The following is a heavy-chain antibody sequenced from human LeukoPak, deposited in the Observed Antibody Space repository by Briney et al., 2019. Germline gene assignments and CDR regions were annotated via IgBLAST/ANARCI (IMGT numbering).Heavy chain of an antibody. J-gene: IGHJ6*03. V-gene: IGHV4-39*07. CDR3: ARLQGSITRVREPGHRRNYYYYYMDV. CDR1: GGSISSSSYY. CDR2: IYYSGST. D-gene: IGHD3-10*01. Sequence: SETLSLTCTVSGGSISSSSYYWGWIRQPPGKGLEWIGSIYYSGSTYYNPSLKSRVTLSVDTSKNQFSLKLSSVTAADTAVYYCARLQGSITRVREPGHRRNYYYYYMDVWGKGTTVTISS.